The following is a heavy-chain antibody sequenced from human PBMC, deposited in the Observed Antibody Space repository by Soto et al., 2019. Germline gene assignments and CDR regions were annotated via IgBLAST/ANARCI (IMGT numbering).Heavy chain of an antibody. CDR2: IRSRPDGGTT. J-gene: IGHJ6*02. CDR1: GSNFNNAW. D-gene: IGHD2-2*01. V-gene: IGHV3-15*01. Sequence: PGGSLRLSCAASGSNFNNAWLTWLRQSPGKGLEWVGRIRSRPDGGTTDYAAPVKGRFTISRDDSKTTLYLRMNNLKPEDTAIYYCTTDDQLPGGVYDYGMDVWGQGTTFTVSS. CDR3: TTDDQLPGGVYDYGMDV.